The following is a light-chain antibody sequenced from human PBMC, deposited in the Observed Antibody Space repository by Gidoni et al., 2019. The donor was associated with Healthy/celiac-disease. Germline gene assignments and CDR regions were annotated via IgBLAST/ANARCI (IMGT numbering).Light chain of an antibody. CDR3: QQSYSTPPFT. V-gene: IGKV1-39*01. J-gene: IGKJ3*01. CDR1: QSISSY. Sequence: DIQMTQSPSSILTITCRASQSISSYLNWYQQKPGKAPKLLIYAASSLQSGVPSRCSGSGSGADFTLTISSLQPEDFATYYCQQSYSTPPFTFGPGTKVDIK. CDR2: AAS.